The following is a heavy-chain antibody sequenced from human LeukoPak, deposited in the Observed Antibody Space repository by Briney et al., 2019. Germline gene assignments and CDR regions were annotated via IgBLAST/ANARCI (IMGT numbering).Heavy chain of an antibody. V-gene: IGHV3-23*01. D-gene: IGHD3-16*01. Sequence: GGSLRLSCAASGVTLSTYAMSWARQAPGKGLEWVSGISSSGSGDNTYYADSVKGRFTISRDNSKNTLYLQMNSLRAEDTAVYYCARDQGITPNNWFDPWGQGTLVTVSS. CDR1: GVTLSTYA. CDR3: ARDQGITPNNWFDP. CDR2: ISSSGSGDNT. J-gene: IGHJ5*02.